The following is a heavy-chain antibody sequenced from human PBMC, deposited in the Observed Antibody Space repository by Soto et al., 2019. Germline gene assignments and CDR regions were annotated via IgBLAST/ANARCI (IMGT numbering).Heavy chain of an antibody. CDR1: GDTFSNFA. CDR2: IIPLFGTA. CDR3: VRGCSGGSCHPPFNPWFDP. J-gene: IGHJ5*02. D-gene: IGHD2-15*01. V-gene: IGHV1-69*06. Sequence: GASVKVSCKASGDTFSNFAISWVRQAPGQGFEWMGGIIPLFGTAIYAQKFRGRVTITADKSTSTAYMELGSLRSEDTAVYYCVRGCSGGSCHPPFNPWFDPWGQGTLVTVSS.